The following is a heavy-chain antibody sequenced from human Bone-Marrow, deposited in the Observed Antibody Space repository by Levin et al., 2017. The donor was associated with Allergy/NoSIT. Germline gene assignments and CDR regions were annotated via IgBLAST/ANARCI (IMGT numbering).Heavy chain of an antibody. D-gene: IGHD3-10*01. CDR2: IKQDGSEK. V-gene: IGHV3-7*01. Sequence: GESLKISCAASGFTFSSYWMSWVRQAPGKGLEWVANIKQDGSEKYYVDSVKGRFTISRDNAKNSLYLQMNSLRAEDTAVYYCPRPQKKYYYGSGSYYTVEYHFDYWGQGTLVTVSS. CDR1: GFTFSSYW. CDR3: PRPQKKYYYGSGSYYTVEYHFDY. J-gene: IGHJ4*02.